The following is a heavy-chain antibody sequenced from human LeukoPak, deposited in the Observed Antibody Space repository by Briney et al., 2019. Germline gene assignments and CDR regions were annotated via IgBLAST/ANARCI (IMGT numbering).Heavy chain of an antibody. V-gene: IGHV3-33*06. CDR3: AKGDSSDPFEH. J-gene: IGHJ4*02. D-gene: IGHD3-22*01. CDR2: IWYDGSNK. Sequence: GRSLRLSCTASGFTFSSYGMHWVRQAPGKGLEWVAVIWYDGSNKQYADSVKGRFTISRDNSGNTVFLQMNSLRPEDTAVYYCAKGDSSDPFEHWGLGTLVTVSS. CDR1: GFTFSSYG.